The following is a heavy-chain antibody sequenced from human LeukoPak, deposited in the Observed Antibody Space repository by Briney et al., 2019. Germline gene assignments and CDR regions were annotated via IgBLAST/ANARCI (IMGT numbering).Heavy chain of an antibody. CDR3: AREFYDSSGYYYYYYYMDV. Sequence: GGSLRLSCAASGFTFDDYGMSWVRQAPGKGLEWVSGINWNGGSTGYADSVKGRFTISRDNAKNSLYLQMNSLRAEDTALSYCAREFYDSSGYYYYYYYMDVWGKGTTVTVSS. CDR2: INWNGGST. V-gene: IGHV3-20*04. CDR1: GFTFDDYG. D-gene: IGHD3-22*01. J-gene: IGHJ6*03.